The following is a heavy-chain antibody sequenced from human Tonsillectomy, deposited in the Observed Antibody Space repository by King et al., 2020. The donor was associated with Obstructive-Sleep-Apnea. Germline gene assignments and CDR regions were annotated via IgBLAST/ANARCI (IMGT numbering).Heavy chain of an antibody. CDR2: ISDDGSNK. CDR1: GFTFSSYS. CDR3: ARGGYCSSTSCYRGCDY. D-gene: IGHD2-2*02. V-gene: IGHV3-30*04. J-gene: IGHJ4*02. Sequence: VQLVESGGGVVQPGRSLRLSCAASGFTFSSYSMHWFRQAPGKGLEWVAVISDDGSNKYYADSVKGRFTISRDNSKNTLYLQMNSLRAEDTAVYYCARGGYCSSTSCYRGCDYWGQGTLVTVSS.